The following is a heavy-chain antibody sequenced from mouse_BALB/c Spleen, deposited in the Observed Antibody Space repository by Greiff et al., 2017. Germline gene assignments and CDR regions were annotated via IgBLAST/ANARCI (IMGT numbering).Heavy chain of an antibody. J-gene: IGHJ4*01. V-gene: IGHV1-87*01. CDR1: GYTFTSYW. Sequence: VQLQQSGAELARPGASVKLSCKASGYTFTSYWMQWVKQRPGQGLEWIGAIYPGDGDTRYTQKFKGKATLTADKSSSTAYMQLSSLASEDSAVYYCARSPYGNYLFYAMDYWGQGTSVTVSS. CDR3: ARSPYGNYLFYAMDY. CDR2: IYPGDGDT. D-gene: IGHD2-1*01.